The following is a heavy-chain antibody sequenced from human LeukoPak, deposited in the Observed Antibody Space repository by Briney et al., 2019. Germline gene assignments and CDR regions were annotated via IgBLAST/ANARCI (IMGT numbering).Heavy chain of an antibody. D-gene: IGHD2-15*01. V-gene: IGHV3-23*01. CDR1: GFTFSSYG. J-gene: IGHJ4*02. CDR3: AKGSGGSSHSTADY. CDR2: SGDST. Sequence: GGSLRLSCAASGFTFSSYGMHWVRQAPGKGLEWVSTSGDSTFYADSVKGRFTISRDNSKNTLYLQMNNLRAGDTAIYYCAKGSGGSSHSTADYWGQGTLVTVSS.